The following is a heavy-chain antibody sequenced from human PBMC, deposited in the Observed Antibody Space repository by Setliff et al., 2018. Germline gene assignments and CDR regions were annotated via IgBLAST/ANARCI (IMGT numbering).Heavy chain of an antibody. CDR2: IKSKTDGGTT. CDR3: ARDHVYGSQYYYYYYGMDV. J-gene: IGHJ6*02. CDR1: GFTFSSYA. V-gene: IGHV3-15*01. Sequence: PGGSLRLSCAASGFTFSSYAMNWVRQAPGKGLEWVGRIKSKTDGGTTDYAAPVKGRFTISRDDSKNTLYLQMNSLKTEDTAVYYCARDHVYGSQYYYYYYGMDVWGQGTTVTVSS. D-gene: IGHD3-10*01.